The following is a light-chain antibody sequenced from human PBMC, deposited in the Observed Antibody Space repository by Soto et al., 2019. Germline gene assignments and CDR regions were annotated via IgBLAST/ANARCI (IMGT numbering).Light chain of an antibody. CDR2: DVS. V-gene: IGLV2-14*01. Sequence: QSALTQPASVSGSPGQSITISCTGTSSDVGGYNYVSWYQQHPGKAPKLMIYDVSNRPSGVSTRFSGSKSGNTASLTISGLQDEDEADYYCSSYTSSSTNVFGTGTKLTVL. CDR1: SSDVGGYNY. CDR3: SSYTSSSTNV. J-gene: IGLJ1*01.